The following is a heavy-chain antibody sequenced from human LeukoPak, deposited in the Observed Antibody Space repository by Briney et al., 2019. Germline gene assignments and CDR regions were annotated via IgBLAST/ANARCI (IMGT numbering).Heavy chain of an antibody. CDR1: GYAFTSYD. J-gene: IGHJ6*03. Sequence: ASVTVSFKTSGYAFTSYDFNWVRQAPGQGLEWMGWMNPNTGHKGSAEQFQGRVTMTRNTSISTAYMELSSLKSEDTATYYCARGRTDCNNGVCYSNYYYMDVWGKGTTVTVSS. CDR2: MNPNTGHK. CDR3: ARGRTDCNNGVCYSNYYYMDV. D-gene: IGHD2-8*01. V-gene: IGHV1-8*01.